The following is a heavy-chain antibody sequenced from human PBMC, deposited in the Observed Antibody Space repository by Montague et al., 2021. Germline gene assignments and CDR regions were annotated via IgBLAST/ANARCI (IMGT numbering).Heavy chain of an antibody. CDR3: AKQDYFVSGTSYKGFDP. D-gene: IGHD3-10*01. V-gene: IGHV4-59*08. J-gene: IGHJ5*02. Sequence: SETLSLTCTVSSGSIFHAHWSWVRQPPGKGLEWLGSMFYGGATSNNPSLKSRLTMSIDTSTNQFSLKLSFVTAADTAVYYCAKQDYFVSGTSYKGFDPWGQGILVTVSS. CDR2: MFYGGAT. CDR1: SGSIFHAH.